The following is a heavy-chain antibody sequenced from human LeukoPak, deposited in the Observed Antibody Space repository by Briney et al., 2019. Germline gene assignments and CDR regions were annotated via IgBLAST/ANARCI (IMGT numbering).Heavy chain of an antibody. V-gene: IGHV5-51*01. J-gene: IGHJ4*02. Sequence: GESLKISCKGSGYSFTNYWIAWVRRIPGKGLEWMGIIYPGDSDTRYSPSFQGQVTISADKSISTAYLQWSTLKASDTAMYYCASRSFDYGDNWGQGTLVTVSS. CDR2: IYPGDSDT. D-gene: IGHD4-17*01. CDR3: ASRSFDYGDN. CDR1: GYSFTNYW.